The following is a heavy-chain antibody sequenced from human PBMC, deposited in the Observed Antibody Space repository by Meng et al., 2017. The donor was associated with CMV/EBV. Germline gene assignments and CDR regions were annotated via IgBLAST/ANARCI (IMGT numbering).Heavy chain of an antibody. CDR3: ARDLGFDY. J-gene: IGHJ4*02. Sequence: GGSLRPSCAASGFTFVSYEMNWAPQAPGKGLEWVSSISSSSYIYSADSVKGRFSISRDNAKNSLYLQMNSLRAEDTAVYYCARDLGFDYWGQGTLVTVSS. CDR1: GFTFVSYE. V-gene: IGHV3-21*01. CDR2: ISSSSYI. D-gene: IGHD3-16*01.